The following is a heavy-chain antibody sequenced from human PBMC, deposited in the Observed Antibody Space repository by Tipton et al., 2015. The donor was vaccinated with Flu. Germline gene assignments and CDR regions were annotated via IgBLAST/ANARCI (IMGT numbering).Heavy chain of an antibody. D-gene: IGHD2-21*02. V-gene: IGHV3-66*02. CDR2: IYTGGST. Sequence: SLRLSCVASGFTVSSNYMSWVRQAPGKGLQWVSVIYTGGSTYYADSVKGRFTISRDNSKNTLFLQMNSLRAEDTAVYYCSTSITQDDCKPYWGQGTLVTVSS. J-gene: IGHJ4*02. CDR1: GFTVSSNY. CDR3: STSITQDDCKPY.